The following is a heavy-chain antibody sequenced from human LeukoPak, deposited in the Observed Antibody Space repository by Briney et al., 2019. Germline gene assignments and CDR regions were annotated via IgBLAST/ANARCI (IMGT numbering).Heavy chain of an antibody. CDR1: GYTLTELS. D-gene: IGHD3-22*01. Sequence: ASVKVSCKVSGYTLTELSMHWVRQALGKGLEWMGGFDPEDGETIYAQKFQGRVTMTEDTSTDTAYMELSSLRSEDTAVYYCAKIHYYDSSGYSLAFGYWGQGTLVTVSS. J-gene: IGHJ4*02. CDR2: FDPEDGET. CDR3: AKIHYYDSSGYSLAFGY. V-gene: IGHV1-24*01.